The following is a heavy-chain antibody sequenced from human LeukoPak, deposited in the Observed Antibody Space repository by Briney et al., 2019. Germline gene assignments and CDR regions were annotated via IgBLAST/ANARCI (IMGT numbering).Heavy chain of an antibody. CDR2: ISSSSSYI. D-gene: IGHD5-12*01. CDR1: GFTFSSYS. Sequence: PGGSLRLSCAASGFTFSSYSMNWVRQAPGKGLEWVSSISSSSSYIYYADSVKGRFTISRDNAKNSLYLQMNSLRAEDTAVYYCARDQNVDIVATIPYYYGMDVWGQGTTVTVSS. CDR3: ARDQNVDIVATIPYYYGMDV. V-gene: IGHV3-21*01. J-gene: IGHJ6*02.